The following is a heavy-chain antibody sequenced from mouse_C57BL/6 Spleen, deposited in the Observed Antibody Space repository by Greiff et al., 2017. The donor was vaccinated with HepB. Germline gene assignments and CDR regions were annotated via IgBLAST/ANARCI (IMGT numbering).Heavy chain of an antibody. CDR1: GFNIKDYY. V-gene: IGHV14-1*01. J-gene: IGHJ1*03. CDR2: IDPKEGDT. CDR3: TTVVATDFDV. D-gene: IGHD1-1*01. Sequence: EVQLQQSGAELVRPGASVKFSCTASGFNIKDYYMHWVKQRPEQGLEWMGRIDPKEGDTEYAPKFQGKATMTADTSSNTAYLQPSSLTSEDTAVYYCTTVVATDFDVWGTGTTVTVSS.